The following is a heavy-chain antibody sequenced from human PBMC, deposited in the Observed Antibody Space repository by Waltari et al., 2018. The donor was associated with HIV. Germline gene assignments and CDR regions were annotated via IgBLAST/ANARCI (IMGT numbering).Heavy chain of an antibody. CDR2: INHSGST. V-gene: IGHV4-34*01. D-gene: IGHD1-20*01. J-gene: IGHJ4*02. CDR1: GGSFSGYY. Sequence: QVQLQQWGAGLLKPSETLSLTCAVHGGSFSGYYWSWIRQPPGKGLEWIGEINHSGSTNYNPSLKSRVTISVDTSKNQFSLKLSSVTAADTAVYYCARVKYNWNLDYWGQGTLVTVSS. CDR3: ARVKYNWNLDY.